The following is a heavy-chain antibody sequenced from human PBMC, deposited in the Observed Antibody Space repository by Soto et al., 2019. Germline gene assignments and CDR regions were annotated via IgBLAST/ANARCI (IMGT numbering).Heavy chain of an antibody. J-gene: IGHJ6*02. CDR2: ITTYNGNT. CDR1: RYIFTNYG. CDR3: ARALTGYGMDV. Sequence: XSVKVSCKAVRYIFTNYGVSWVRQAPGQGLEWMGWITTYNGNTEYAQKFQGRVTMTTDASTSTAYMELGSLRSDDPAIYYCARALTGYGMDVWGQGTTVTVSS. V-gene: IGHV1-18*01.